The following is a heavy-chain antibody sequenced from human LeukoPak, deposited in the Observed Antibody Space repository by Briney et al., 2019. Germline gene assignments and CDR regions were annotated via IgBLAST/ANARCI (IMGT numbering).Heavy chain of an antibody. CDR1: GFTFSSQN. CDR3: VKNGWLDY. D-gene: IGHD6-19*01. Sequence: GGSLRLSRVASGFTFSSQNMNWARQAPGKGLEWVAYISTSGDSTKYADSVEGRFTISRDNVENSLYLLMNSLRVDDTAVYYCVKNGWLDYWGQGIVVTVSS. CDR2: ISTSGDST. V-gene: IGHV3-21*01. J-gene: IGHJ4*02.